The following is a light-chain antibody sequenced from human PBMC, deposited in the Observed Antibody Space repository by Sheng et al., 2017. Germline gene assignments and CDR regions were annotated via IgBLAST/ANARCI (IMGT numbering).Light chain of an antibody. CDR1: QGINSA. J-gene: IGKJ1*01. CDR3: LQHYDFPWT. V-gene: IGKV1D-13*01. CDR2: DAS. Sequence: AIQLTQSPSSLSASLGDRVTLTCRASQGINSALAWYQQKPGKPPKLLIYDASSLGSGVPSRFSGSGSGTDFTLTISSLQPEDFATYYCLQHYDFPWTFGQGTRVEIK.